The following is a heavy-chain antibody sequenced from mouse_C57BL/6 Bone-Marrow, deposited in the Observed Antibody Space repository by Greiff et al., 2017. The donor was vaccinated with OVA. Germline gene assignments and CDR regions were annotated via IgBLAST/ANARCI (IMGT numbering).Heavy chain of an antibody. J-gene: IGHJ4*01. V-gene: IGHV1-9*01. D-gene: IGHD2-3*01. CDR1: GYTFTGYW. CDR2: IFPGSGST. CDR3: ARSGDGYYLYAMDY. Sequence: QVQLQQSGAELMKPGASVKLSCKATGYTFTGYWIEWVKQRPGHGLEWIGEIFPGSGSTNYNGKFKGKATFTADTSSNTAYMQLSSLTTEDSAIYYCARSGDGYYLYAMDYWGQGTSGTVSS.